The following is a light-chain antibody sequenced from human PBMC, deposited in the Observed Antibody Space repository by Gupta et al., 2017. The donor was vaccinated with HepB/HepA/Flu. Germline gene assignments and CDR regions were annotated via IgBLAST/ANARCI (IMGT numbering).Light chain of an antibody. CDR1: SGNIASNH. V-gene: IGLV6-57*03. CDR2: EDN. CDR3: QYFDSNILWV. Sequence: FMLTQPRSVSESPGKTVTISCTRSSGNIASNHVQWYQHRPGSAPTTVIYEDNQRPSGVSDRCSGSIDSSSNAASLTISGLKTEDEADYYCQYFDSNILWVFGGGTKLTVL. J-gene: IGLJ3*02.